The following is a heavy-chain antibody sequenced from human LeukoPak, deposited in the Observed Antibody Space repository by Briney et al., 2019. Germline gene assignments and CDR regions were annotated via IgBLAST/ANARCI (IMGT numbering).Heavy chain of an antibody. Sequence: SETLSLTCTVSGGSISSYYWSWVRQPPGKGLEWIGYIYYSGSTNYSPSLKSRATISVDTSKNQFSLKLSSVTATDTAVYYCAASARLVLQESVYWGQGTLVTVSS. CDR2: IYYSGST. V-gene: IGHV4-59*08. CDR1: GGSISSYY. D-gene: IGHD6-19*01. J-gene: IGHJ4*02. CDR3: AASARLVLQESVY.